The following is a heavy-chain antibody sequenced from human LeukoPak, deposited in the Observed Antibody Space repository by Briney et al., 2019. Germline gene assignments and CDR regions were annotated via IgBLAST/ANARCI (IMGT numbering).Heavy chain of an antibody. J-gene: IGHJ4*02. CDR1: GGSITSSSYY. V-gene: IGHV4-39*07. D-gene: IGHD6-13*01. CDR2: IYFSGNT. Sequence: SETLSLTCTVSGGSITSSSYYWAWLRQLPGKGLEWIGNIYFSGNTYYNPSLQSRVTMSVDTSKNQFSLKLSSVTAADTAVYYCARVSSSWPHYYFDYWGQGTRVTASS. CDR3: ARVSSSWPHYYFDY.